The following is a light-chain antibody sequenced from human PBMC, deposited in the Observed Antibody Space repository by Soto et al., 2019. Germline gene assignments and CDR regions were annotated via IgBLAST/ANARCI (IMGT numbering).Light chain of an antibody. J-gene: IGLJ2*01. V-gene: IGLV1-40*01. CDR1: SSNIGGGYE. Sequence: QSVLTQAPSVSGAPGQRITISCAGSSSNIGGGYEVHWYQQLPGTAPKLLIYDNNHRPSGVPDRFSGSKSGTSASLAITGLQAEDEADYYCSSFSSITREVFGGGTKVTVL. CDR2: DNN. CDR3: SSFSSITREV.